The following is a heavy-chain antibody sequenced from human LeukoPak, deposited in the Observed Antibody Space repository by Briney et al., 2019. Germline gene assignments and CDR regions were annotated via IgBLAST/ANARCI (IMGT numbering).Heavy chain of an antibody. J-gene: IGHJ4*02. Sequence: GGSLRLSCAASGFIFSTYAMHWVRQAPGKGLEWLTIISYDGSYKYYADSVKGRFTISRDNSKNTLFLQMNSLRIEDMAIYYCARADPSFSSDYWGQGTLVTVSS. CDR2: ISYDGSYK. D-gene: IGHD2/OR15-2a*01. CDR1: GFIFSTYA. CDR3: ARADPSFSSDY. V-gene: IGHV3-30*04.